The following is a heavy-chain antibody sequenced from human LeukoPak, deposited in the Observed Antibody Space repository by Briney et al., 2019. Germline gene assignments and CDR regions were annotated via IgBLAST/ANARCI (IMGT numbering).Heavy chain of an antibody. CDR1: GFTFSNYG. D-gene: IGHD3-10*01. J-gene: IGHJ4*02. CDR3: AKVPARFTGSYTGSDY. CDR2: IRYDGNNK. Sequence: GGSLRLSCAASGFTFSNYGMHWVRQAPGKGLEWVAFIRYDGNNKDHADSVKGRFTVSRDNSKNTLYLQMNSLRTEDTAVYYCAKVPARFTGSYTGSDYWGQGTLVTVSS. V-gene: IGHV3-30*02.